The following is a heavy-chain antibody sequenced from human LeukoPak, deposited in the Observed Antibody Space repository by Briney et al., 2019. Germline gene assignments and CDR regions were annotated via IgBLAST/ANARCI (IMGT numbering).Heavy chain of an antibody. CDR3: ARLAAAGHSDY. V-gene: IGHV3-74*01. Sequence: PGGSLRLSCAASGFTFSTYWMHWVRQAPGKGLVWVSRVYSDGSGTNYADSVKGRFTISRVNSNNTLYLQMTSLRPEDTAMYYCARLAAAGHSDYWGQGSLVAVSS. J-gene: IGHJ4*02. CDR1: GFTFSTYW. CDR2: VYSDGSGT. D-gene: IGHD6-13*01.